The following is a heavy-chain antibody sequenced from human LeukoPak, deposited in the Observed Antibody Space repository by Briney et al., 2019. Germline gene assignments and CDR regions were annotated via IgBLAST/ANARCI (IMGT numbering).Heavy chain of an antibody. D-gene: IGHD2-15*01. CDR2: ISSGGRNK. Sequence: GGSLRLSCAASGFTFRNYGMHWVRQAPGREPEWVAVISSGGRNKFYTDSVNGRFTISRDDSKNMLYLQMNSLRTEDTAIYYCAKEFAAIVALDNWGQGALITVSS. V-gene: IGHV3-30*18. CDR3: AKEFAAIVALDN. J-gene: IGHJ4*02. CDR1: GFTFRNYG.